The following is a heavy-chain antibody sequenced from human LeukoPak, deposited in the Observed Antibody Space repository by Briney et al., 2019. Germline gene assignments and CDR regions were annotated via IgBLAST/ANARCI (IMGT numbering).Heavy chain of an antibody. CDR2: INPNSGGT. CDR3: ARVRDFWSGYDRYYYYGMDV. CDR1: GYTFTGYY. V-gene: IGHV1-2*02. D-gene: IGHD3-3*01. Sequence: ASVKVSCKASGYTFTGYYMHWVRQAPGQGLEWMGWINPNSGGTNYAQKFQGRVTMTRDTSISTAYMELSRLRSDDTAVYYCARVRDFWSGYDRYYYYGMDVWGQGTTVTVSS. J-gene: IGHJ6*02.